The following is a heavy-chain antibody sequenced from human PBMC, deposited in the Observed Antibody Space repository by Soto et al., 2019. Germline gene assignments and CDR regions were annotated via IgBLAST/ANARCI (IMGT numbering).Heavy chain of an antibody. CDR3: ARLPGVRGVFDGFNV. V-gene: IGHV5-51*01. CDR1: GYSLPGYW. CDR2: IYPGDSDT. Sequence: AXESLMPPWKGCGYSLPGYWIGWVLQIPGKGLDWMGVIYPGDSDTRYSPSFHGQVTISADKSISAAYLQWSSLKASDTAMYFCARLPGVRGVFDGFNVWGQGQMATVS. J-gene: IGHJ3*01. D-gene: IGHD3-10*01.